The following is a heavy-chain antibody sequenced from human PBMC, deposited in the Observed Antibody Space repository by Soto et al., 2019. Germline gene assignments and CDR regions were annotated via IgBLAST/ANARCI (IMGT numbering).Heavy chain of an antibody. D-gene: IGHD6-13*01. V-gene: IGHV1-69*13. J-gene: IGHJ5*02. CDR1: GGTFSSYT. Sequence: SVKVSCKASGGTFSSYTISWVRQAPGQGLEWMGGIIPIFGTANYAQKFQGRVTITADESTSTAYMELSSLRSEDTAVYYCARDRRIAAAATRAHWFDPWGQGTLVTVSS. CDR3: ARDRRIAAAATRAHWFDP. CDR2: IIPIFGTA.